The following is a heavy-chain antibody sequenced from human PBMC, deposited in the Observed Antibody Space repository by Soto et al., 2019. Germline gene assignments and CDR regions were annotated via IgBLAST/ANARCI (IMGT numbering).Heavy chain of an antibody. J-gene: IGHJ5*02. CDR2: INQDGSEN. V-gene: IGHV3-7*01. D-gene: IGHD3-16*01. CDR3: ATVGGSHWFDP. Sequence: PGGSLRLSCAASGFTFSNYWMSWVRQAPGKGLEWVANINQDGSENYYVDSVKGRLTISRDNAKNSLYLQMNSLRAEDTAVYYCATVGGSHWFDPWGQGTLVTVS. CDR1: GFTFSNYW.